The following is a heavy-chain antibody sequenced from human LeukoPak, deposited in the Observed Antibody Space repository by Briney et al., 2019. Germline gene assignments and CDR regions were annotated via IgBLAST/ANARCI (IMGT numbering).Heavy chain of an antibody. J-gene: IGHJ5*02. D-gene: IGHD2-15*01. CDR1: GFTFSSYW. V-gene: IGHV3-7*04. Sequence: GGSLRLSCAASGFTFSSYWMSWVRQAPGKGLEWVANIKEDGSEKYYVDSVKGRFTISRDNAKNSLYLQMNSLRAEGTAVYYCARAVVVVAANVIWFDPWGQGTLVTVSS. CDR2: IKEDGSEK. CDR3: ARAVVVVAANVIWFDP.